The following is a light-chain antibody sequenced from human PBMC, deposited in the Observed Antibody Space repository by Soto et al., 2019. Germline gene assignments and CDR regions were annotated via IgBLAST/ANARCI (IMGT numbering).Light chain of an antibody. CDR3: AAWDDSLYTHV. CDR1: SFNIGSNN. CDR2: SNN. J-gene: IGLJ1*01. V-gene: IGLV1-44*01. Sequence: QSALPQPSSASGTPGQRVTISCSGSSFNIGSNNVNWYQQLPGTAPKLLIYSNNQRPSGVPDRFSGSKSGTSASLAISGLQSEDEADYYSAAWDDSLYTHVFRIVTKVTVL.